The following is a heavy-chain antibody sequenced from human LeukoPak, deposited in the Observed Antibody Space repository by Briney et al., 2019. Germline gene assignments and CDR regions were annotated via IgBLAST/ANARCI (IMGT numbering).Heavy chain of an antibody. CDR3: ARGKNHWVVVPAAMGGWFDP. V-gene: IGHV4-34*01. J-gene: IGHJ5*02. Sequence: SETLTLTCAVYGGSFSGYYWRWIRQPPGKGLEWVGEINHSGSTNYNPSLKSRVTISVETSKIQFSLKLSTVTAAETAVYYCARGKNHWVVVPAAMGGWFDPWGQGTLVTVSS. CDR1: GGSFSGYY. D-gene: IGHD2-2*01. CDR2: INHSGST.